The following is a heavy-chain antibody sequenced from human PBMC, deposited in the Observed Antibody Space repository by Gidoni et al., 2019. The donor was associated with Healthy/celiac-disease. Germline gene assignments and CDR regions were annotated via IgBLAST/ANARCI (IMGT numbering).Heavy chain of an antibody. D-gene: IGHD2-15*01. Sequence: EVQLVESGGGLVQPGGSLRPSCAASGFTFSSYWMSWVRLAPGKGLGWVANKKQDGSEKYYVDSVKGRFTISRDNAKNSLYLQMNSLRAEDTAVYYCARDIGRGPTGYWGQGTLVTVSS. V-gene: IGHV3-7*01. CDR2: KKQDGSEK. J-gene: IGHJ4*02. CDR3: ARDIGRGPTGY. CDR1: GFTFSSYW.